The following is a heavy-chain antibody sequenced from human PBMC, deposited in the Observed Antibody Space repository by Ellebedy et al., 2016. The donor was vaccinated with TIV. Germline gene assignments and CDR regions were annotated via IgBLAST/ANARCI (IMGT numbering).Heavy chain of an antibody. CDR3: AHRPPDIAVTDTFSWGPKKVVTPQYYFDY. J-gene: IGHJ4*02. CDR2: IYWNDDK. V-gene: IGHV2-5*01. Sequence: SGPTLVXPTQTLTLTCTISGFSFSTSGVGVGWIRQPPGKALEWLALIYWNDDKRYSPSLRSRLTITRDTSKNQVVLRMTNMDPVDTATYYCAHRPPDIAVTDTFSWGPKKVVTPQYYFDYWGQGILVTVSS. D-gene: IGHD6-19*01. CDR1: GFSFSTSGVG.